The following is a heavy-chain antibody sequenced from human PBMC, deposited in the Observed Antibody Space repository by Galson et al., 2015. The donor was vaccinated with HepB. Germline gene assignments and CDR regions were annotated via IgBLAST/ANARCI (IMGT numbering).Heavy chain of an antibody. CDR2: IYWDDDK. CDR3: AHTFLLGAPIRPSTVDYFDY. Sequence: PALVKPTQTLTLTCTFSGFSLSTSGVGVGWIRQPPGKALEWLALIYWDDDKRYSPSLKSRLTITKDTSENQVVLTKTNMDPVDTATYYCAHTFLLGAPIRPSTVDYFDYWGQGTLVTVSS. V-gene: IGHV2-5*02. CDR1: GFSLSTSGVG. J-gene: IGHJ4*02. D-gene: IGHD4-17*01.